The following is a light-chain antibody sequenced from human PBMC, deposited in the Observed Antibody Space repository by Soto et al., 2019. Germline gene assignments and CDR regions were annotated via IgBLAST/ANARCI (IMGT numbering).Light chain of an antibody. Sequence: SYELTQPPSVSVAPGKTARITCGGNNIGSKSVHWYQQKPGQAPVLVIYYDSDRPSGIPERFSGSNSGNTATLTISRVEAGDEDDYYCKVWDSSSDHTYVVFGGGTKLTVL. CDR2: YDS. V-gene: IGLV3-21*04. CDR1: NIGSKS. CDR3: KVWDSSSDHTYVV. J-gene: IGLJ2*01.